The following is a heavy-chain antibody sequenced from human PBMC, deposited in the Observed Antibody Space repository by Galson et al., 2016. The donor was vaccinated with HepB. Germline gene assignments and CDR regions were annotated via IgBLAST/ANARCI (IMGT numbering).Heavy chain of an antibody. V-gene: IGHV4-34*01. CDR2: VDRRGTT. CDR1: GGSLNDYF. D-gene: IGHD3-22*01. Sequence: SETLSLTCAVYGGSLNDYFWTWIRQSPGKGLEWIGEVDRRGTTNHSPSFESRITVSVDTSKNQFSLKLTSVTAADTAMYFCARVRRPPRSSDHAYNWFDSWGQGILVTVSS. CDR3: ARVRRPPRSSDHAYNWFDS. J-gene: IGHJ5*01.